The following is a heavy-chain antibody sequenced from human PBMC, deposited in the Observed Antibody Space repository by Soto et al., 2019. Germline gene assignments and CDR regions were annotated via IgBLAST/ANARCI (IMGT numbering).Heavy chain of an antibody. D-gene: IGHD2-15*01. CDR3: ARRCSGGSCYSVAGIGY. V-gene: IGHV4-39*01. CDR2: IYYSGST. Sequence: SETLSLTCTVSGGSISSSSYYWGWIRQPPGKGLEWIGSIYYSGSTYYNPSLKSRVTISVDTSKNQFSLKLSSVTAADTAVYYCARRCSGGSCYSVAGIGYWGQGTLVTVSS. CDR1: GGSISSSSYY. J-gene: IGHJ4*02.